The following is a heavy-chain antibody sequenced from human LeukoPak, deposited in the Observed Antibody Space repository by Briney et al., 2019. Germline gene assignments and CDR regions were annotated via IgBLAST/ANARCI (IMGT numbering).Heavy chain of an antibody. CDR2: IYPGDSDT. Sequence: GESLKISCQASGYTFAKYWIGWVRQMPGKGLEWMGIIYPGDSDTRYSPSFQGQVTISADKSISTAYLQWSSLKASDTAMYYCARVGATDDAFDIWGQGTMVTVSS. V-gene: IGHV5-51*01. CDR3: ARVGATDDAFDI. D-gene: IGHD1-26*01. CDR1: GYTFAKYW. J-gene: IGHJ3*02.